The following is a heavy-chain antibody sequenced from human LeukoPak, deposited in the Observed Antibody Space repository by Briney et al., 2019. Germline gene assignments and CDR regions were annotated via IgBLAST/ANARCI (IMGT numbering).Heavy chain of an antibody. CDR3: ARSLSSGWPGFGY. CDR2: IDPSDSYT. V-gene: IGHV5-10-1*01. D-gene: IGHD6-19*01. CDR1: GYSFTNYW. Sequence: PGESLNISCKGSGYSFTNYWINWVRQMPGKGLEWMGKIDPSDSYTNYSPSFQGHVTISADKSISTAYLQWSSLKASDTAMYYCARSLSSGWPGFGYWGQGALVTVSS. J-gene: IGHJ4*02.